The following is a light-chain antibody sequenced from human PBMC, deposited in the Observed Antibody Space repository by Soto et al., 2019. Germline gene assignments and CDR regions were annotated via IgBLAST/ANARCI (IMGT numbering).Light chain of an antibody. CDR3: CSYSGRYTSV. CDR1: SSDVGGFSY. Sequence: QSALAQPRSVSGSPGQSVTISCTGTSSDVGGFSYVSWYQQYPGKAPKLILYDVSQRPSGVPDRFSGSKSGNTASLTISGLLAEDEAVFYCCSYSGRYTSVFGTGTKVTVL. CDR2: DVS. V-gene: IGLV2-11*01. J-gene: IGLJ1*01.